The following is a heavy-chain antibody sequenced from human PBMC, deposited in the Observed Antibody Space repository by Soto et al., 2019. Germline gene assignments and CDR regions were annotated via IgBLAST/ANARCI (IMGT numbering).Heavy chain of an antibody. CDR1: GGSITSSSYY. J-gene: IGHJ4*02. D-gene: IGHD3-22*01. V-gene: IGHV4-39*01. CDR3: ARQGAYFHESSGYEFDY. Sequence: ASETLSLTCTVSGGSITSSSYYWGWIRQPPGKGLEWIGSIYYSGSTYYNPSLKSRVSMSVDTSKNQFSLKLSSVTAADTAVYHCARQGAYFHESSGYEFDYWGQGTLVTVSS. CDR2: IYYSGST.